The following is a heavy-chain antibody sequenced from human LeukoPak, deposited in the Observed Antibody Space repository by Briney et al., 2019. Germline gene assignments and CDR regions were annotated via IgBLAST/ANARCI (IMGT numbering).Heavy chain of an antibody. D-gene: IGHD6-13*01. V-gene: IGHV4-34*01. Sequence: SETLSLTCAVYGGSFSGYYWSWIRQPPGKGLEWIGEINHSGSTNYNPSLKSRVTISVDTSKNQFSLKLSSVTAADTAVYYCARGRTAAPSDYWSQGTLVTVSS. CDR2: INHSGST. CDR1: GGSFSGYY. CDR3: ARGRTAAPSDY. J-gene: IGHJ4*02.